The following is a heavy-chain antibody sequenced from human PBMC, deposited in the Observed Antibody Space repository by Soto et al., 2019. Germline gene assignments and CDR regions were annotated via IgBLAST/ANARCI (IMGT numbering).Heavy chain of an antibody. V-gene: IGHV4-59*01. CDR1: GGSISSYY. J-gene: IGHJ3*02. CDR2: IYYSGST. Sequence: PSETLSLTCTVSGGSISSYYWSWIRQPPGKGLEWIGYIYYSGSTNYNPSLKSRVTISVDTSKNQFSLKLSSVTAADTAVYYCARKADATDAFDIWGQGTTGTVS. CDR3: ARKADATDAFDI.